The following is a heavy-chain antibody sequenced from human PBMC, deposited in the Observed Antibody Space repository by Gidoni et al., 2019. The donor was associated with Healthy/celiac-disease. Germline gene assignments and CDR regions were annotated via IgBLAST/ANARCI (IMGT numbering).Heavy chain of an antibody. V-gene: IGHV3-30*18. Sequence: QVQLVESGGGVVQPGRSLRLSCAASGFTFSSYGMHWVRQAPGKGLEWVAVISYDGSNKYYADSVKGRFTISRDNSKNTLYLQMNSLRAEDTAVYYCAKSGLTYGMDVWGQGTTVTVSS. CDR1: GFTFSSYG. J-gene: IGHJ6*02. CDR2: ISYDGSNK. CDR3: AKSGLTYGMDV. D-gene: IGHD5-12*01.